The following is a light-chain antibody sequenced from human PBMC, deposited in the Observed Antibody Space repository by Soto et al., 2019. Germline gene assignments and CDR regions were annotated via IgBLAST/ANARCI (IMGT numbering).Light chain of an antibody. V-gene: IGLV1-44*01. CDR1: SSSVGSNT. CDR2: RNE. Sequence: QSALAQPPSASGTPGQRVTISCSGSSSSVGSNTVDWYQHVAGTAPKLLIYRNEKRPSGVPARFSGSKSGTSASLAISGLQSDDEAEYFCAAWDDGLTGVIFGGGTKVTVL. J-gene: IGLJ2*01. CDR3: AAWDDGLTGVI.